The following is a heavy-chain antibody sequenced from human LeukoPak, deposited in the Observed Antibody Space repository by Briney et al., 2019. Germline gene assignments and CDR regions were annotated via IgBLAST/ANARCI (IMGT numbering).Heavy chain of an antibody. CDR3: GRARMGAILYFDY. CDR2: IGGSGTRT. CDR1: GFTFTTYG. D-gene: IGHD1-26*01. J-gene: IGHJ4*02. V-gene: IGHV3-23*01. Sequence: WGSLRLSRSASGFTFTTYGMNWVRQAPGKGLEWVSGIGGSGTRTYYADSVKGRFTISRDNSKNTLYLQMNSLTAEDTAVYYCGRARMGAILYFDYWGQGTLVTVSS.